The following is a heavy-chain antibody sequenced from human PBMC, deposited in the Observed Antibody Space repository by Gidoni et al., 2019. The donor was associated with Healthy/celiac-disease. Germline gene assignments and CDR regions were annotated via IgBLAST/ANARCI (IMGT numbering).Heavy chain of an antibody. CDR3: ASSLGDFWSGYYTYFDY. Sequence: QVQLHESGPGLVKPSQTLSLTCTVPGGSISSGAYYWSWIRQPPGKGLEWIGYIYSSGSTYYNPSLKSRVTISVDTSKNQLSLKLSSVTAADTAVYYCASSLGDFWSGYYTYFDYWGQGTLVTVSS. V-gene: IGHV4-30-4*01. CDR2: IYSSGST. CDR1: GGSISSGAYY. J-gene: IGHJ4*02. D-gene: IGHD3-3*01.